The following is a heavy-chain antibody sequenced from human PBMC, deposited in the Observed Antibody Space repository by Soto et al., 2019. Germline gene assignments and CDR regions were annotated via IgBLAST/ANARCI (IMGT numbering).Heavy chain of an antibody. CDR2: IYYSGST. J-gene: IGHJ4*02. CDR1: GGSISSYY. D-gene: IGHD5-18*01. Sequence: SETLSLTCTVSGGSISSYYWSWIRQPPGKGLEWIGYIYYSGSTNYNPSLKSRVTISVDTSKNQFSLKLSSVTAADTAVYYCARHSGQLWPWYYFDYWGQGTLVTVSS. CDR3: ARHSGQLWPWYYFDY. V-gene: IGHV4-59*08.